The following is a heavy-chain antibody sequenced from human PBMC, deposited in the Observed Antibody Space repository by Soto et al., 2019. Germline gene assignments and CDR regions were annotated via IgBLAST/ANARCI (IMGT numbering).Heavy chain of an antibody. D-gene: IGHD2-2*02. J-gene: IGHJ6*02. CDR2: IGIYGAPT. V-gene: IGHV3-64*04. Sequence: GGSLRLSCSISGFTFSDSAIYWVRQAPGRGLEYVSAIGIYGAPTYYADSVKGRCTITRDNAKNSLYLQMNSLRAEDTAVYYCAGYCSSTSCYTLGGMDVWGQGTTVTVSS. CDR1: GFTFSDSA. CDR3: AGYCSSTSCYTLGGMDV.